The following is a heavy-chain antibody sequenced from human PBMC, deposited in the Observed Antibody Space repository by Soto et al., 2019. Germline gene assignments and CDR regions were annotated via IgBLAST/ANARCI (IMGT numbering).Heavy chain of an antibody. CDR3: ARSVPNSGGDCTEYNWFDP. J-gene: IGHJ5*02. CDR1: GFTFSSYA. V-gene: IGHV3-23*01. D-gene: IGHD2-21*02. CDR2: ISGSGGST. Sequence: EVQLLESGGGLVQPGGSLRLSCAASGFTFSSYAMSWVRQAPGKGLEWVSAISGSGGSTYYADSVKGRFTISRDNSKNTLYLQMNSLRAEDTAVYYCARSVPNSGGDCTEYNWFDPWGQGTLVTVSS.